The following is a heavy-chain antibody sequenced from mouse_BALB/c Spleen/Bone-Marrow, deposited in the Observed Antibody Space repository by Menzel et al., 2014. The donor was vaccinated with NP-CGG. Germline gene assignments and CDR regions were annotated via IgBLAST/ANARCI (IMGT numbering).Heavy chain of an antibody. Sequence: QVQLKQSGPEPVKPGASVKVSCKASGYTFTSYFIHWVKQRPGQGLEWIGWIYPGDGSTKYNEKFKGKTTLTADKSSSTAYMLLSSLTSEDSAIFFCAYYRYDEYFDVWGAGTTVTVSS. CDR1: GYTFTSYF. V-gene: IGHV1S56*01. CDR3: AYYRYDEYFDV. CDR2: IYPGDGST. D-gene: IGHD2-14*01. J-gene: IGHJ1*01.